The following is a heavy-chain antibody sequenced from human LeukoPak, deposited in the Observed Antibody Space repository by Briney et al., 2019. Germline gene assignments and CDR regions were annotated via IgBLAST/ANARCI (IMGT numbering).Heavy chain of an antibody. CDR2: IISSISYI. V-gene: IGHV3-21*01. CDR3: ARKGGGDVNAFDI. Sequence: PGGSLRLSCAASGFSFSSYTMNWVRQAPGKGLGWVSSIISSISYIYYADSVKGRFTISRDNAKNSLYLQMNSLRAEDTAVYYCARKGGGDVNAFDIWGQGTMATVSS. CDR1: GFSFSSYT. J-gene: IGHJ3*02. D-gene: IGHD2-21*02.